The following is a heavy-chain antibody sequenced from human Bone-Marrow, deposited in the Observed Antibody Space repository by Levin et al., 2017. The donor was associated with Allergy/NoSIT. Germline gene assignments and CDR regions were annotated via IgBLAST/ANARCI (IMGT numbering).Heavy chain of an antibody. V-gene: IGHV3-23*01. D-gene: IGHD2-2*01. CDR1: GFTFSSYA. J-gene: IGHJ4*02. CDR3: ARTRGCSSTSCYPDY. Sequence: GGSLRLSCAASGFTFSSYAMSWVRQAPGKGLEWVSAISGSGDSTYYADSVKGRFTISRDNSKNTLYLQMNSLRAEDTAVYYCARTRGCSSTSCYPDYWGQGTLVTVSS. CDR2: ISGSGDST.